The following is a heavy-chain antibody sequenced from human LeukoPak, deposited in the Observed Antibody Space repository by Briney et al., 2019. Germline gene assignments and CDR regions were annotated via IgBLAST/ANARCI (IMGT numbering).Heavy chain of an antibody. J-gene: IGHJ4*02. V-gene: IGHV4-39*01. D-gene: IGHD3-10*01. CDR3: ARHHMVRGVIAVVGYYFDY. CDR1: GGSISSGDYY. Sequence: SETLSLTCTVSGGSISSGDYYWGWIRQPPGKGLEWIGSIYYSGSTYYNPSLKSRVTISVDTSKNQFSLKLSSVTAADTAVYYCARHHMVRGVIAVVGYYFDYWGQGTLVTVSS. CDR2: IYYSGST.